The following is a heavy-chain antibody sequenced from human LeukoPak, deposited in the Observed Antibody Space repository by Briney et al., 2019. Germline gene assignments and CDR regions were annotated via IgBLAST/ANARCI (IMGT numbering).Heavy chain of an antibody. D-gene: IGHD3-10*01. CDR1: GFLFNSYA. Sequence: GGSLRLSCAASGFLFNSYAMSWVRQAPRKGLEWVSAISPGDSDTYYADSVRGRFTISRDNSKNTLYLQMSSLRAEDSAVYYCAKRGGYETMAAFDYWGQGTLVTVSS. V-gene: IGHV3-23*01. CDR3: AKRGGYETMAAFDY. CDR2: ISPGDSDT. J-gene: IGHJ4*02.